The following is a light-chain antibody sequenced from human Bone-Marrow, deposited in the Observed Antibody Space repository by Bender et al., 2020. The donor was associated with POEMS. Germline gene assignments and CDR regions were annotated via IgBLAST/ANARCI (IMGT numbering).Light chain of an antibody. CDR3: CSYGGSSTWM. J-gene: IGLJ3*02. CDR1: SSDVGGYKV. Sequence: QSALTQPASVSGSLGQSITISCTGTSSDVGGYKVVSWYQQHPGKAPKLMIYEGSKRPSGVSNRFSGSESGNTASLTISGLQADDEADYYCCSYGGSSTWMFGGGAKLTVL. V-gene: IGLV2-23*01. CDR2: EGS.